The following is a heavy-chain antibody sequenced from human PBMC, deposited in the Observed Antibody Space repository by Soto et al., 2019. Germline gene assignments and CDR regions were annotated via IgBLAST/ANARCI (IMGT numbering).Heavy chain of an antibody. J-gene: IGHJ5*02. V-gene: IGHV3-11*01. Sequence: HGGSPRLCCEACGVTVGDYYMTGIRQEPGKGLEWVSFIGNRGTGIYYADSVKGRFTIFRDNAKNSLYLQMNSLRAEDTAMYYCARDLRAVGMASRFDPWGQGTLVTVSS. D-gene: IGHD6-13*01. CDR1: GVTVGDYY. CDR3: ARDLRAVGMASRFDP. CDR2: IGNRGTGI.